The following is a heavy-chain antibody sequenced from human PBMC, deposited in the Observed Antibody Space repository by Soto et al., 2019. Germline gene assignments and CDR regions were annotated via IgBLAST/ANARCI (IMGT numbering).Heavy chain of an antibody. Sequence: QVQLQQWGAGLLKPSETLSLTCAVYGGSFSGYQWTWIRQTPGKGLEWIGEINDSGNINYNPSLTGRVTILLDTPKKQISLRLSSVTAADSAVYYCARGLLLWFGELSRRGGYYYYTDVWGKGTTVTVSS. J-gene: IGHJ6*03. CDR2: INDSGNI. CDR3: ARGLLLWFGELSRRGGYYYYTDV. D-gene: IGHD3-10*01. V-gene: IGHV4-34*01. CDR1: GGSFSGYQ.